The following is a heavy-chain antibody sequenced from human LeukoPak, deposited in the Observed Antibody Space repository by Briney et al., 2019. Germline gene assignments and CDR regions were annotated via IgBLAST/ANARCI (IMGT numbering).Heavy chain of an antibody. CDR2: IYYSGST. D-gene: IGHD3-10*01. Sequence: PSETLSLTCTVSGGSIGSGDYYWSWIRQPPGKGLEWIGYIYYSGSTYYNPSLKSRVTISVDTSKNQFSLKLSSVTAADTAVYYCARDTQKVRRRFDPWGQGTLVTVSS. J-gene: IGHJ5*02. CDR3: ARDTQKVRRRFDP. V-gene: IGHV4-30-4*08. CDR1: GGSIGSGDYY.